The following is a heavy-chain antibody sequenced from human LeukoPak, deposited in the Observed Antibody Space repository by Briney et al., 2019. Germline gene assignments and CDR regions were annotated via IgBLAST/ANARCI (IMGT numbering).Heavy chain of an antibody. Sequence: SSVKVSCKAPGGTFSSYAISWVRQAPGQGLEWMGGIIPIFGTANYAQKFQGRVTITTDESTSTAYMELSSLRSEDTAVYYCARAGCGGDCYESRDAFDIWGQGTMVTVSS. D-gene: IGHD2-21*02. V-gene: IGHV1-69*05. J-gene: IGHJ3*02. CDR2: IIPIFGTA. CDR3: ARAGCGGDCYESRDAFDI. CDR1: GGTFSSYA.